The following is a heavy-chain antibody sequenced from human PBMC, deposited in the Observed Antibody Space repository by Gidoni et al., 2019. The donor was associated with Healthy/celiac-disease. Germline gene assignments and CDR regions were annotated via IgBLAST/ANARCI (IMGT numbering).Heavy chain of an antibody. CDR2: IFSNDEK. CDR3: ARIRGSSSPFDY. CDR1: GFALSNARMG. Sequence: QVTVKESGTVLVRPTETRTLTCTVVGFALSNARMGVSWIRQPPGKALEWLSHIFSNDEKSYSTSPKSRLTLSKDTSNIRVVLTMTNMDPVATATYCCARIRGSSSPFDYWGQGTLVTVSS. J-gene: IGHJ4*02. D-gene: IGHD6-6*01. V-gene: IGHV2-26*01.